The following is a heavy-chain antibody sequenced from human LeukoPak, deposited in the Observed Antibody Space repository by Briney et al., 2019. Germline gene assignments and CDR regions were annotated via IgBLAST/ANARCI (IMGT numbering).Heavy chain of an antibody. CDR1: GGSISTGGYY. Sequence: TLSLTCSVSGGSISTGGYYWSWIRQHPGKGLEWIGYINYSGSTYYNPSLKSRITISVDTSKNQFSLRLSSVTAADTAVYFCARESSIMTEPYFDYWGQGTLVTVSS. V-gene: IGHV4-31*03. D-gene: IGHD3-16*01. CDR2: INYSGST. J-gene: IGHJ4*02. CDR3: ARESSIMTEPYFDY.